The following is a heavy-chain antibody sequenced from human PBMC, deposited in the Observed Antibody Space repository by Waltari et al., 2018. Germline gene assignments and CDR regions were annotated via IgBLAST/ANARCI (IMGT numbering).Heavy chain of an antibody. CDR3: AIRRVVDLGF. Sequence: QLQLQESGPGLVKPSETLSLTCTVSGGSISTSSYYWGWIRQPPGKGLEWIGSIYFGGNNYYNPSLKSRVTISVDTSKNQFSLKLTSVTAADTAVYYCAIRRVVDLGFWGQGTLVTVSS. D-gene: IGHD2-15*01. V-gene: IGHV4-39*01. CDR1: GGSISTSSYY. CDR2: IYFGGNN. J-gene: IGHJ4*02.